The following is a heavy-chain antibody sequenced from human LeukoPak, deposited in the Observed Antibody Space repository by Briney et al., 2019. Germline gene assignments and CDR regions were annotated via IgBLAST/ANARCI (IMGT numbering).Heavy chain of an antibody. V-gene: IGHV3-48*01. D-gene: IGHD2-2*01. CDR3: AKEYCSSTSCYDVYYYYYMDV. CDR2: ISSSSSTI. Sequence: PGGSLRLSCAASGFTFSSYSMNWVRQAPGKGLEWVSYISSSSSTIYYADSVKGRFTISRDNAKNSLYLQMNSLRAEDTAVYYCAKEYCSSTSCYDVYYYYYMDVWGKGTTVTVSS. CDR1: GFTFSSYS. J-gene: IGHJ6*03.